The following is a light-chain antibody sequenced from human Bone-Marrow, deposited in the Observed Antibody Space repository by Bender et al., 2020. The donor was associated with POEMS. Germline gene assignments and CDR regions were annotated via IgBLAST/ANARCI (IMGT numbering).Light chain of an antibody. CDR3: CSYAGSYVV. CDR2: AVS. V-gene: IGLV2-11*01. J-gene: IGLJ2*01. Sequence: QSALTQPHSVSGSPGQSVTISCTGTSSDVGGFQYVSWYQQHPGKAPKVMIDAVSRRPSGVPDRFSGFKSGNTASLTISGLQAEDEADYYCCSYAGSYVVFGGGTKLTVL. CDR1: SSDVGGFQY.